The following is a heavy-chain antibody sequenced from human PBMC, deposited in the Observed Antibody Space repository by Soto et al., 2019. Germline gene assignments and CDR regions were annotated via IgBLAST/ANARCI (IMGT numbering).Heavy chain of an antibody. CDR2: IYYSGST. CDR1: GGSINNHY. J-gene: IGHJ4*02. Sequence: PSETLSLTCTVSGGSINNHYWSWIRQPPGQGLEWIGYIYYSGSTNYNPSLKSRVTMSVDTSKNQFSLKLSSLTAADTAIYYCARANWFFDYGGQGTLVTVSS. V-gene: IGHV4-59*11. CDR3: ARANWFFDY. D-gene: IGHD7-27*01.